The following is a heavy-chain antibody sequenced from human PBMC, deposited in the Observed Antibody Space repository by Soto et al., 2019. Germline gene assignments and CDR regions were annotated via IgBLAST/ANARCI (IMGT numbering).Heavy chain of an antibody. Sequence: SDTLALTCAVYGGSFSGYYWSWIRQPPGKGLEWIGEINHSGSTNCNPSLKSRVTISVDTSKNQFSLKLSSVTAADTAVYYCARGIFGNYFDYWGQGTLVTVSS. CDR2: INHSGST. V-gene: IGHV4-34*01. CDR3: ARGIFGNYFDY. CDR1: GGSFSGYY. J-gene: IGHJ4*02. D-gene: IGHD3-10*01.